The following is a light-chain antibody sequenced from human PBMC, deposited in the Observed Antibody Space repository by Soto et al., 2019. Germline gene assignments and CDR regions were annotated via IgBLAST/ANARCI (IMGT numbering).Light chain of an antibody. Sequence: DIQMTQSPSSLSASVGDRVTMTCRASQGINNYLAWYQQKPGKVPKLLIYDASTLQSGVPSRFSGSGSGTDFTLTISSLQPEDVATYYCQKYNNAPRTFGQGTKVELK. J-gene: IGKJ1*01. CDR2: DAS. V-gene: IGKV1-27*01. CDR1: QGINNY. CDR3: QKYNNAPRT.